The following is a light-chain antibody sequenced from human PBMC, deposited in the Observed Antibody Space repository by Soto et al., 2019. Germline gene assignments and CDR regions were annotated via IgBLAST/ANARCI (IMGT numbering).Light chain of an antibody. V-gene: IGKV3-20*01. CDR1: QSVSSY. J-gene: IGKJ1*01. CDR3: QQYGSSAWT. Sequence: EIVLTQSQGNQSLSPGERATLSCRASQSVSSYLAWYQQKPGQAPRLLIYGASSRATGIPDRFSGSGSGTGFTLTTSRLEPEDFAVYYCQQYGSSAWTFGQGAKVDIK. CDR2: GAS.